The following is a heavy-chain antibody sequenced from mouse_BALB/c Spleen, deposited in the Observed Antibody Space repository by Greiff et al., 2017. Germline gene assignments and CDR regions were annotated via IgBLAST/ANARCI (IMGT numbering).Heavy chain of an antibody. CDR3: ASYYDDEGFAY. CDR1: GFSLTSYG. Sequence: QVQLKQSGPGLVQPSQSLSITCTVSGFSLTSYGVHWVRQSPGKGLEWLGVIWSGGSTDYNAAFISRLSISKDNSKSQVFFKMNSLQANDTAIYYCASYYDDEGFAYWGQGTLVTVSA. J-gene: IGHJ3*01. V-gene: IGHV2-2*02. CDR2: IWSGGST. D-gene: IGHD2-4*01.